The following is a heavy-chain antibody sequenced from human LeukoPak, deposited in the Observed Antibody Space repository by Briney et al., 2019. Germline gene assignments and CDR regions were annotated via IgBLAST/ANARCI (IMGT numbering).Heavy chain of an antibody. CDR2: ISYDGSNK. CDR3: ARDEPDYGDYGLFDY. V-gene: IGHV3-30*04. Sequence: PGGSLRLSCAASGFTFSSYAMHWVRQAPGKGLEWVAVISYDGSNKYYADSVKGRFTISRDNSKNTLYLQMNSLRAEGTAVYYCARDEPDYGDYGLFDYWGQGTPVTVSS. D-gene: IGHD4-17*01. CDR1: GFTFSSYA. J-gene: IGHJ4*02.